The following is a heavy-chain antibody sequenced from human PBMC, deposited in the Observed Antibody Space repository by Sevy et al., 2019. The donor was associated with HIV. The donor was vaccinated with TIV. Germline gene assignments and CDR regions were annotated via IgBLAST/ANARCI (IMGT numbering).Heavy chain of an antibody. V-gene: IGHV3-7*01. J-gene: IGHJ6*02. D-gene: IGHD1-26*01. CDR2: IKQDGSEK. Sequence: GGSLRLSCAASEFTFSSYWMSWVRQAPGKGLEWVANIKQDGSEKYYVDSVKGRFTISRDNAKNSLYLQMNSLRTEDTAVYYCARSGGSYDYGMDVWGQGTTVTVSS. CDR3: ARSGGSYDYGMDV. CDR1: EFTFSSYW.